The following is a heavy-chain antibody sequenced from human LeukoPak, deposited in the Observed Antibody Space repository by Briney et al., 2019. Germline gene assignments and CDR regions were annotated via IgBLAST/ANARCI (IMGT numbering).Heavy chain of an antibody. Sequence: PSETLSLTCTVSGGSISNKYWSWIRQPPGKGLEWIGYIYYSGSTNYNPSLKSRVTILVDTSKNQFSLKLSSVTAADTAVYFCARGRVSSSTWYSTYYYYFYMDLWGKGTTVTVSS. J-gene: IGHJ6*03. CDR2: IYYSGST. V-gene: IGHV4-59*01. CDR3: ARGRVSSSTWYSTYYYYFYMDL. CDR1: GGSISNKY. D-gene: IGHD6-13*01.